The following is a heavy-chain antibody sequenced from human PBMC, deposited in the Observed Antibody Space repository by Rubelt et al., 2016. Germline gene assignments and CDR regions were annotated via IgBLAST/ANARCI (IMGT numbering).Heavy chain of an antibody. CDR1: GGSFSSYY. J-gene: IGHJ6*03. CDR2: INQSGTT. V-gene: IGHV4-34*01. Sequence: QVQLRQWGAGLLKPSETLSLTCAVYGGSFSSYYWSWIRQSPGKGLEWIGEINQSGTTNYNPSLNSRDPISVDASNNQFSRKPSSVIAADTAVYYCARGHPSRRHMDVWGKGTTVTVSS. CDR3: ARGHPSRRHMDV.